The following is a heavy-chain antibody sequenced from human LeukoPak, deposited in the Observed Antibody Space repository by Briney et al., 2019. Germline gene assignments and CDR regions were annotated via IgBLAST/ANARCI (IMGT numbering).Heavy chain of an antibody. D-gene: IGHD3-3*01. Sequence: QPGRSLRLSCAVSGFTFDDYAMHWVRQVPGKGLEWVSGINWNSDSIGYADSVKGRFTTSRDNAKNSLYLQMNSLRAEDTAVYYCARSPHYDFWTPSRGTWYFDLWGRGTLVTVSS. CDR3: ARSPHYDFWTPSRGTWYFDL. J-gene: IGHJ2*01. V-gene: IGHV3-9*01. CDR1: GFTFDDYA. CDR2: INWNSDSI.